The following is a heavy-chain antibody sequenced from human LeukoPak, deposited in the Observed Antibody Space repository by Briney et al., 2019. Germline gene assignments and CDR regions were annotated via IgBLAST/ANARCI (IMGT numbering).Heavy chain of an antibody. CDR1: GGSISSSSYY. J-gene: IGHJ5*02. CDR2: IYYSGST. CDR3: ASGVDNWFDP. V-gene: IGHV4-39*07. Sequence: PSETLSLTCTVSGGSISSSSYYWGWIRQPPGKGLEWIGSIYYSGSTYYNPSLKSRVTISVDTSKNQFSLKLSSVTAADTAVYYCASGVDNWFDPWGRGTLVTVSS. D-gene: IGHD3-10*01.